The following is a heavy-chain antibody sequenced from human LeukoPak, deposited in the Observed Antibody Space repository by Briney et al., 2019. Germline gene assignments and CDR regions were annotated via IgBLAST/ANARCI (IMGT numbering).Heavy chain of an antibody. CDR1: GYTFTSYY. CDR3: AREGSSGYYYFDY. V-gene: IGHV1-46*01. D-gene: IGHD3-22*01. J-gene: IGHJ4*02. Sequence: ASVKVSCKASGYTFTSYYMHWVRQAPGQGLEWLGISSPSGGSTTYAQKFQGRVTMTSDTSTSTVYMELSSLRSEDTAVYYCAREGSSGYYYFDYWGQGTLVTVCS. CDR2: SSPSGGST.